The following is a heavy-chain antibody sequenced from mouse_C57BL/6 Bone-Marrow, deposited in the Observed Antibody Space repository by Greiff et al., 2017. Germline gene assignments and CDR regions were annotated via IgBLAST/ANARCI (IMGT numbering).Heavy chain of an antibody. D-gene: IGHD2-3*01. CDR2: ISSGGSYT. CDR3: ARGGWLLRYYFDY. J-gene: IGHJ2*01. CDR1: GFTFSSYG. V-gene: IGHV5-6*02. Sequence: EVKLVESGGDLVKPGGSLKLSCAASGFTFSSYGMSWVRQTPDKRLEWVATISSGGSYTYYPDSVKGRFTISRDNAKNTLYLPMSSLKSEDTAMYDCARGGWLLRYYFDYWGQGTTLTVSS.